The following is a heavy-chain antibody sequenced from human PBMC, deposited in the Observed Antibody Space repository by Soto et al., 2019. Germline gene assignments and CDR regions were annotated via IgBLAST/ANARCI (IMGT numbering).Heavy chain of an antibody. J-gene: IGHJ6*02. Sequence: GGSLRLSCAASGFTFSSYAMSWVRQAPGKGLEWVSAISGSGGSTYYADSVKGRFTISRDNSKNTLYLQMNSLRAEDTAVYYCAKDLPRYCSGGSCYSLVHYYYGMDVWGQGTTVTVSS. CDR1: GFTFSSYA. V-gene: IGHV3-23*01. CDR3: AKDLPRYCSGGSCYSLVHYYYGMDV. CDR2: ISGSGGST. D-gene: IGHD2-15*01.